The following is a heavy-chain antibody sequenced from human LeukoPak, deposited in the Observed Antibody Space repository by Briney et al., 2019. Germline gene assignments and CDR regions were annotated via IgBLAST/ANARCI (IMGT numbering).Heavy chain of an antibody. CDR2: ISGSGGRT. D-gene: IGHD6-13*01. CDR3: EKDLRVAAPGRPDY. CDR1: GFTFA. Sequence: GGSLRLSCAASGFTFAMSWVRQATGKGLEWVSAISGSGGRTYYADSVKGRFTISRDNSKHTLYLKMNSVRAEGTAVYSCEKDLRVAAPGRPDYRGQGTLVTVSS. V-gene: IGHV3-23*01. J-gene: IGHJ4*02.